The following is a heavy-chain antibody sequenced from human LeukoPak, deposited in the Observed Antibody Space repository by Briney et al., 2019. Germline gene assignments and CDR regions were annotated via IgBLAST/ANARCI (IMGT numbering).Heavy chain of an antibody. CDR3: ARCVVDTAMVLDY. CDR2: INHSGST. J-gene: IGHJ4*02. Sequence: PSETLSLTCAVYGGSFSGYYWSWIRQPPGKGLEWIGEINHSGSTNYNPSLKSRVTISVDTSKNQFSLKLSSVTAADTAVYYCARCVVDTAMVLDYWGQGTLVTVSS. V-gene: IGHV4-34*01. CDR1: GGSFSGYY. D-gene: IGHD5-18*01.